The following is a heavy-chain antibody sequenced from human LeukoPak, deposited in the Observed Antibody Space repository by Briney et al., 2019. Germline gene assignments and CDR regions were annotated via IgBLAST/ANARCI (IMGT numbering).Heavy chain of an antibody. Sequence: GESLKISCKASGYSFTSYWVGWVRQMPGKGLGWMGIIYTGNSDTRYSPSFRGQVTISAHKSSSTTYLQWTSLKASDTAIYYFATRIPAAPWGQGTLVTVSS. V-gene: IGHV5-51*01. CDR1: GYSFTSYW. CDR2: IYTGNSDT. J-gene: IGHJ5*02. D-gene: IGHD6-13*01. CDR3: ATRIPAAP.